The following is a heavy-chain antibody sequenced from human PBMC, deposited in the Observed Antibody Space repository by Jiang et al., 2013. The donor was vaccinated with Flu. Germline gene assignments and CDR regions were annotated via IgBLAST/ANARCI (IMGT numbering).Heavy chain of an antibody. CDR2: INPNTGVT. J-gene: IGHJ2*01. V-gene: IGHV1-2*04. D-gene: IGHD6-19*01. CDR3: ARDGAGTIYWYFDL. Sequence: WINPNTGVTTMLQKFQGWVTMTRDTSISTAYMELSRLKSDDTAVYYCARDGAGTIYWYFDLWGRGTLVTVSS.